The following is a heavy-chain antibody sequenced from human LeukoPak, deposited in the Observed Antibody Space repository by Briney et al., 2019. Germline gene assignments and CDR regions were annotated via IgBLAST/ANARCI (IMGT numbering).Heavy chain of an antibody. CDR3: AKGNFYYYDSSGNQNGFDP. D-gene: IGHD3-22*01. J-gene: IGHJ5*02. V-gene: IGHV3-43*02. CDR2: ISGVGGST. Sequence: GGSLRLSCAACGFTFHDYALHWLRQAPGKGLDWVSLISGVGGSTYYADSVQGRFTISRDNSKSSLYLQMNSLRTEHTALYSSAKGNFYYYDSSGNQNGFDPWGQGTLVTVSS. CDR1: GFTFHDYA.